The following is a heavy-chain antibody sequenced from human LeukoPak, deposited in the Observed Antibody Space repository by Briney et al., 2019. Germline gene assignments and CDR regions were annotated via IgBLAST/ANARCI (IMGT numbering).Heavy chain of an antibody. Sequence: GASVKVSCKASGYTFTGYYMHWVRQAPGQGLEWMGWINPNSGGTNYAQKFQGRVTMTRDTSISTAYMELSRLRSDDTAVYYCARARYYYDSSGTGYWGQGTLATVSS. D-gene: IGHD3-22*01. V-gene: IGHV1-2*02. CDR3: ARARYYYDSSGTGY. J-gene: IGHJ4*02. CDR1: GYTFTGYY. CDR2: INPNSGGT.